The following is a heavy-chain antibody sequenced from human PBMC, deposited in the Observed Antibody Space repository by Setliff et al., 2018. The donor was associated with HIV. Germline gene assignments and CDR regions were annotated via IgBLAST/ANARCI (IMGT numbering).Heavy chain of an antibody. D-gene: IGHD3-16*02. J-gene: IGHJ5*02. CDR3: ARDIGTVWHNWFDP. CDR1: GYTFTGYA. CDR2: INADNANT. Sequence: ASVKVSCKASGYTFTGYAIHWVRQAPGQRLEWMGWINADNANTKYSQKFQGRVTITRDTSATTVYMELHSLRSEDTAVYYCARDIGTVWHNWFDPWGQGTLVTVSS. V-gene: IGHV1-3*01.